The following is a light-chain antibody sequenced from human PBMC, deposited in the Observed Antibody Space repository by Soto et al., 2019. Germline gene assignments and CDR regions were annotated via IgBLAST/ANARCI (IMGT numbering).Light chain of an antibody. J-gene: IGKJ1*01. Sequence: DIQMTQSPSTLSASVGDRITITCRASQNINRWLAWYQQKPGKAPNLLIYGASSLESGVPSRFSSSGSGTDFTLSISSLQPDDFATYYCQQHNTFPWTFGQGTKVDIK. CDR2: GAS. CDR1: QNINRW. V-gene: IGKV1-5*01. CDR3: QQHNTFPWT.